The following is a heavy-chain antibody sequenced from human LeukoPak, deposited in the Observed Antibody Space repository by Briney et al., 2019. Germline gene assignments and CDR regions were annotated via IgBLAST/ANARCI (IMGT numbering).Heavy chain of an antibody. CDR1: GGSFSGYY. Sequence: PSETLSLTCAACGGSFSGYYWSWIRQPPGKGLEWIGEINHSGSTNYNPSLKSRVTISVDTSKNQFSLKLSSVTAADTAVYYCARLIEYCSSTSCYPTWGQGTLVTVSS. D-gene: IGHD2-2*01. CDR3: ARLIEYCSSTSCYPT. V-gene: IGHV4-34*01. J-gene: IGHJ5*02. CDR2: INHSGST.